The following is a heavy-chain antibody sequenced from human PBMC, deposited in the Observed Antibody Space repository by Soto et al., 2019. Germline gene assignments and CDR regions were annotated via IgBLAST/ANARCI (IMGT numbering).Heavy chain of an antibody. CDR1: GGSISSSNW. V-gene: IGHV4-4*02. Sequence: SETLSLTCAVSGGSISSSNWWSWVRQPPGKGLEWIGEIYHSGSTNYNPALKSRVTISVDKSKNQFSLKLSSVTAADTAVYYCAKMPGIAAAGISAAFDIWGQGTMVTVSS. J-gene: IGHJ3*02. D-gene: IGHD6-13*01. CDR2: IYHSGST. CDR3: AKMPGIAAAGISAAFDI.